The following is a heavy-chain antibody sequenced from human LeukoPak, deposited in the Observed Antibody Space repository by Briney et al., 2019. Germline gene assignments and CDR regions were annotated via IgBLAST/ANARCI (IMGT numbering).Heavy chain of an antibody. Sequence: GGSLRLSCEASGFTFSNYAMSWVRQAPGKGLEWVSSIRASGGSTYYADSVKGRFTISRDNSKNTLFLQMSSLRAEDMAVYYCAKDFDYWGQGTLVTVSS. CDR3: AKDFDY. J-gene: IGHJ4*02. V-gene: IGHV3-23*01. CDR1: GFTFSNYA. CDR2: IRASGGST.